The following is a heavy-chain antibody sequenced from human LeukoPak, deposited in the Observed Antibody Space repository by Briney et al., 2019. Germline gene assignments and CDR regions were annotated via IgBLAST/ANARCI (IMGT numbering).Heavy chain of an antibody. CDR1: GGSISSYY. D-gene: IGHD3-3*01. J-gene: IGHJ6*03. V-gene: IGHV4-59*01. CDR3: AWSSDFRYYYYYMDV. Sequence: SETLSLTCTVSGGSISSYYWTWIRQPPGKGLEWIGYIYYTGSTNYNPSLKSRVTISVDTSKNQFSLELSSVTAADTAVYYCAWSSDFRYYYYYMDVWGKGTTVTVSS. CDR2: IYYTGST.